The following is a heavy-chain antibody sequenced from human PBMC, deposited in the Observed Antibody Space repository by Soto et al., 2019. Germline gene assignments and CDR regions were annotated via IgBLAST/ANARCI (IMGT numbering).Heavy chain of an antibody. J-gene: IGHJ3*02. D-gene: IGHD2-15*01. Sequence: GASVKVSCKASGYTFTNSGISWVRQAPGKGLEWMGGFDPEDGETIYAQKFQGRVTMTEDTSTDTAYMELSSLRSEDTAVYYCATSPYCSGGSCYSLYAFDIWGQGTMVTVSS. CDR2: FDPEDGET. CDR3: ATSPYCSGGSCYSLYAFDI. CDR1: GYTFTNSG. V-gene: IGHV1-24*01.